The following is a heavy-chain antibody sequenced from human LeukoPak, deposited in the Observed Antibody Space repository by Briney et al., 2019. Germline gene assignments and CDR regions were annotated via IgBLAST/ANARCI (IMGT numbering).Heavy chain of an antibody. CDR1: GFTFSSYS. CDR3: AKDRDDYGDDC. D-gene: IGHD4-17*01. J-gene: IGHJ4*02. CDR2: IRRDGRSK. Sequence: GGSLRLSCAASGFTFSSYSMNWVRQAPGKGLDWVSHIRRDGRSKFYAESVKGRFTISRDNSKNTLYLQMNSLRAEDTAVYYCAKDRDDYGDDCWGQGILVTVST. V-gene: IGHV3-30*02.